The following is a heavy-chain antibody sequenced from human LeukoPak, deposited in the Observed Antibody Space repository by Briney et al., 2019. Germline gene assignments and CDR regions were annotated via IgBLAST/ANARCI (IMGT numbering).Heavy chain of an antibody. Sequence: GGSLRLSCAASEFIFSDYYMSWIRQAPGKGLEWIAYISSGGSTILHADAVKGRFTISRDNAKNSLYLHMNSLRAEDTAVYYCAKDLAATDDYWGQGTLVTVSS. CDR2: ISSGGSTI. CDR1: EFIFSDYY. CDR3: AKDLAATDDY. J-gene: IGHJ4*02. D-gene: IGHD2-15*01. V-gene: IGHV3-11*01.